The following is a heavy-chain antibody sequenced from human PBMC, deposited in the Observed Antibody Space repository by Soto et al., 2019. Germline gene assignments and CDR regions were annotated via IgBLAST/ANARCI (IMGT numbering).Heavy chain of an antibody. J-gene: IGHJ4*02. D-gene: IGHD3-10*01. CDR1: EGTFNSYT. CDR3: ALNYGSGSTHFDY. CDR2: VIPILGMA. Sequence: QVQLVQSGAEVKKPGSSVKVSCTASEGTFNSYTISWVRLAPGQGLEWMGRVIPILGMADFAQRFQGRVMITADKSTSTGYMMLSSLRSDDTAIYYCALNYGSGSTHFDYWGQGTQVTVSS. V-gene: IGHV1-69*02.